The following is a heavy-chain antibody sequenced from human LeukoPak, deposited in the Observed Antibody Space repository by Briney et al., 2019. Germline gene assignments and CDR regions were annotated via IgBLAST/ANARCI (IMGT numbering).Heavy chain of an antibody. J-gene: IGHJ4*02. D-gene: IGHD3-10*01. CDR3: VGGGIKGY. CDR1: GVTFSSHS. V-gene: IGHV3-21*01. Sequence: GGSLRLSCAASGVTFSSHSMNWDRQAPGKGLEWVSSISSSSSYIYYADSVKGRFTISRDNAKNSLYLQMNSLRAEDTAVYYCVGGGIKGYWGQGTLVTVSS. CDR2: ISSSSSYI.